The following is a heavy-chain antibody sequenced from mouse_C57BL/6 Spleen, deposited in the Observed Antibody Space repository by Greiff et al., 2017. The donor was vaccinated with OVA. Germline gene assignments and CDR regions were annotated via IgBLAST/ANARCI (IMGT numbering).Heavy chain of an antibody. J-gene: IGHJ4*01. CDR2: IWSGGST. CDR3: ARKEGYAMDY. V-gene: IGHV2-2*01. CDR1: GFSLTSYG. Sequence: VQLQQSGPGLVQPSQSLSITCTVSGFSLTSYGVHWVRQSPGKGLEWLGVIWSGGSTDSNAAFISRLSISKDNSKSQVFFKMNSLQADDTAIYYCARKEGYAMDYWGQGTSVTVSS.